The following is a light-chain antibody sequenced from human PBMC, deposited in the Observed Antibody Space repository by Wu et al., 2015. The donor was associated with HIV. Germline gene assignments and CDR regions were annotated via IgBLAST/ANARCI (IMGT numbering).Light chain of an antibody. V-gene: IGKV1-39*01. Sequence: DIRMTQSPSSLSASVGDRVTITCRASHSISSYLNWYQQKPGKAPKLLIYGASSLQTGVPSRFSGSGSGTDFTLTIDSLQPEDFAIYSCQQSYSIPWTFGQGTNVEIK. CDR2: GAS. CDR1: HSISSY. J-gene: IGKJ1*01. CDR3: QQSYSIPWT.